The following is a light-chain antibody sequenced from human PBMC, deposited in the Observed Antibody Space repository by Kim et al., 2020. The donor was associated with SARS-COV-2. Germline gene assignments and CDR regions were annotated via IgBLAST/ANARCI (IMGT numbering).Light chain of an antibody. CDR2: RTD. CDR1: KSNIENYY. Sequence: QSVLTQPPSASGTPGQTVIISCSGGKSNIENYYVFWYQQLLGTAPKLLVTRTDRRPSGVPDRFSGSKSGTSASLAISGLRAEDEADYYCAAWDDSLKSVLFGGGTQLTVL. J-gene: IGLJ2*01. V-gene: IGLV1-47*01. CDR3: AAWDDSLKSVL.